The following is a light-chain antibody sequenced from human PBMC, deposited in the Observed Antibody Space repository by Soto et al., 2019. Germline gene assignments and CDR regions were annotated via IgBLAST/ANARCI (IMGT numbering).Light chain of an antibody. J-gene: IGLJ1*01. CDR2: DVS. CDR3: SSYTSSRSYV. V-gene: IGLV2-14*01. Sequence: QSVLTQPASVSGSPGQSITISCTGTSSDIGGYNYVSWYQQHPGKAPKLMIYDVSNRPSGVSNRFSGSKSGNTASLTISGLQAVDEADYYCSSYTSSRSYVFGTGTKVNVL. CDR1: SSDIGGYNY.